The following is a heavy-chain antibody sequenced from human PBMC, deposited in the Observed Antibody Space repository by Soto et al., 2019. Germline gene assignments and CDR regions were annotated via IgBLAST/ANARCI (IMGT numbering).Heavy chain of an antibody. V-gene: IGHV1-58*02. D-gene: IGHD3-22*01. CDR3: AAVYHYDSSGYADY. CDR1: GFTFTSSA. J-gene: IGHJ4*02. CDR2: IVVGSGNT. Sequence: QMQLVQSGPEVKKPGTSVKVSCKASGFTFTSSAMQWVRQARGQRLEWIGWIVVGSGNTNYAQKFHERVTITRDMSKSRAYMELISLRSEDTAVYYCAAVYHYDSSGYADYWGQGTLFTVCS.